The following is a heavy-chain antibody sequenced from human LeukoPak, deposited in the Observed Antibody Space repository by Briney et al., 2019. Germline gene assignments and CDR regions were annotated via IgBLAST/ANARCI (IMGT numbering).Heavy chain of an antibody. Sequence: SETLSLTRTVSGGSISSYYWSWIRQPAGKGLEWIGRIYTSGSTNYNPSLKSRVTMSVDTSKNQFSLKLSSVTAADTAVYYCARGPLYDSSGYPGDYWGQGTLVTVSS. J-gene: IGHJ4*02. D-gene: IGHD3-22*01. CDR1: GGSISSYY. V-gene: IGHV4-4*07. CDR2: IYTSGST. CDR3: ARGPLYDSSGYPGDY.